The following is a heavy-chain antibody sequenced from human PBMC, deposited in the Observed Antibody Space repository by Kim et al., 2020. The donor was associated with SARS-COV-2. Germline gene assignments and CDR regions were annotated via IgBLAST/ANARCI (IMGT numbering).Heavy chain of an antibody. V-gene: IGHV3-30*04. J-gene: IGHJ3*02. CDR1: GFTFSSYA. CDR3: AREGVIRYGSSWYPTVAFDT. CDR2: ISYDGSNK. D-gene: IGHD6-13*01. Sequence: GGSLRLSCAASGFTFSSYAMHWVRQAPGKGLEWVAVISYDGSNKYYADSVKGRFTISRDNSKNTLYLQMNSLRAEDTAVYYCAREGVIRYGSSWYPTVAFDTWGPETLVTASS.